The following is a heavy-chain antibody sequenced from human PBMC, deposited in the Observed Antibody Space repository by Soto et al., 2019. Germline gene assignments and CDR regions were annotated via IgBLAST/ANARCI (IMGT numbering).Heavy chain of an antibody. CDR1: GYTFTGYY. Sequence: ASVKVSCKASGYTFTGYYMHWVRQAPGQGLEWMGWINPNSGGTNYAQKFQGRVTMTRDTSISTAYMELSRLRSDDTAVYYCARGPIPDYVWGSYRYLFDYWGPGTLVTVSS. CDR2: INPNSGGT. CDR3: ARGPIPDYVWGSYRYLFDY. V-gene: IGHV1-2*02. D-gene: IGHD3-16*02. J-gene: IGHJ4*02.